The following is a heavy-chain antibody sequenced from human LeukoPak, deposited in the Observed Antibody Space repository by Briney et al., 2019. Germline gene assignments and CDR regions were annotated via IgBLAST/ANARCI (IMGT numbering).Heavy chain of an antibody. V-gene: IGHV3-11*04. J-gene: IGHJ4*02. CDR1: GFTFSDYY. D-gene: IGHD4-11*01. CDR3: AREDVRDSIFDY. Sequence: GGSLRLSCAASGFTFSDYYMSWIRQAPGKGLEWVSYISSGGSTIYYADSVKGRFTISRDNAKNSLYLQMNSLRAEDTAVYYCAREDVRDSIFDYWGQGTLVTVSS. CDR2: ISSGGSTI.